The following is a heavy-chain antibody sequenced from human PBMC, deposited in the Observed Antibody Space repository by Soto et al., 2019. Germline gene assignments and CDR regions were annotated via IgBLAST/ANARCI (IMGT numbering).Heavy chain of an antibody. CDR2: ISAYNGNT. V-gene: IGHV1-18*01. Sequence: QVQLVQSGAEVKKPGASVKVSCKASGYTFSSYGISWVRQAPGQGLEWMGWISAYNGNTNYAQKLQGRVTMTTDTSANTTYMELGSLRSDDTAVYYCARARFGELADDAFDIWGQGTMVTVSS. J-gene: IGHJ3*02. D-gene: IGHD3-10*01. CDR3: ARARFGELADDAFDI. CDR1: GYTFSSYG.